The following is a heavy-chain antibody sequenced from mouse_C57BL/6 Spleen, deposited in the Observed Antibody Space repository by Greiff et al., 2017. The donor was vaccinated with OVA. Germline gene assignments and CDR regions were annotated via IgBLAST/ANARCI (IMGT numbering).Heavy chain of an antibody. CDR1: GYTFTDHT. CDR2: IYPGDGST. CDR3: ARYYYGSRAFDY. Sequence: QVQLQQSDAELVKPGASVKISCKVSGYTFTDHTIHWMKQRPEQGLEWIGYIYPGDGSTKYHEKFKGKATLTADKSSSTAYMQLKSLTSEDSAVDFCARYYYGSRAFDYWGQGTTLTVSA. V-gene: IGHV1-78*01. D-gene: IGHD1-1*01. J-gene: IGHJ2*01.